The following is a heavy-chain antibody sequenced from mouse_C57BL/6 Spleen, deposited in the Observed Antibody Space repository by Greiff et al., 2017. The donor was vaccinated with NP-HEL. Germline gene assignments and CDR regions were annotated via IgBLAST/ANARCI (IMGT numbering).Heavy chain of an antibody. V-gene: IGHV5-17*01. CDR1: GFTFSDYG. CDR2: ISSGSSTI. D-gene: IGHD2-4*01. CDR3: ARRGDYDVGAMDY. Sequence: VQLKESGGGLVKPGGSLKLSCAASGFTFSDYGMHWVRQAPEKGLEWVAYISSGSSTIYYADTVKGRFTISRDNAKNTLFLQMTSLRSEDTAMYYWARRGDYDVGAMDYWGQRTSVTVSS. J-gene: IGHJ4*01.